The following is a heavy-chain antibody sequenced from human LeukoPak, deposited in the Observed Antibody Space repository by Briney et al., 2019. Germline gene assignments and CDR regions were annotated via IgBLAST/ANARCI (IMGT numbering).Heavy chain of an antibody. CDR1: GGSISSRHW. V-gene: IGHV4-4*02. Sequence: PSGTLSLTCAVSGGSISSRHWWSWVRQPPGKGLEWIGEIYETGSTNYNPSLKSRVTISVDTSKNQFSLKLSSVTAADTAVYYCARRDWNYWFDPWGQGTLVTVSS. D-gene: IGHD1-7*01. CDR2: IYETGST. J-gene: IGHJ5*02. CDR3: ARRDWNYWFDP.